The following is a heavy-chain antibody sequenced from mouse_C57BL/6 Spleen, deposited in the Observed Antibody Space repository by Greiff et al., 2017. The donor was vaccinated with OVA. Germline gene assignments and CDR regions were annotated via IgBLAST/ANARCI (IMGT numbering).Heavy chain of an antibody. CDR2: IYPGDGDT. D-gene: IGHD1-1*01. V-gene: IGHV1-82*01. CDR3: ARWGVTTVVASY. CDR1: GYAFSSSW. J-gene: IGHJ2*01. Sequence: QVQLKESGPELVKPGASVKISCKASGYAFSSSWMNWVKQRPGKGLEWIGRIYPGDGDTNYNGKFKGKATLTADKSSSTAYMQLSSLTSEDSAVYFCARWGVTTVVASYWGQGTTLTVSS.